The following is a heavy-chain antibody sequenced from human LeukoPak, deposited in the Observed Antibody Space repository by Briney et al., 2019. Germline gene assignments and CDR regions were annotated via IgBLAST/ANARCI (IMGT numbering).Heavy chain of an antibody. CDR3: ASPAALIAAAEDYYYGMDV. J-gene: IGHJ6*02. CDR2: ISGSGGST. CDR1: GFTFSSYA. Sequence: PGGSLRLSCAASGFTFSSYAMSWVRQAPGKGLEWVSAISGSGGSTYYADSVKGRFTISRDNSKNTLYLQMNSLRAEDTAVYYCASPAALIAAAEDYYYGMDVWGQGTTVTVSS. V-gene: IGHV3-23*01. D-gene: IGHD6-13*01.